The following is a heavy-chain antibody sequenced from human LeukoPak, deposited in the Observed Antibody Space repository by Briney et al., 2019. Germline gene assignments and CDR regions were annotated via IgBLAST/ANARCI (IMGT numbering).Heavy chain of an antibody. V-gene: IGHV3-21*01. CDR3: ARVANGPNPV. Sequence: PGGSLRLSCAASGYSVSDKPMTWVRQAAGKGLEWVSSISSSSSYIYYADSVKGRFTISRDNAKNSLYLQMNSLRAEDTAVYYCARVANGPNPVWGQGTMVTVSS. CDR1: GYSVSDKP. J-gene: IGHJ3*01. CDR2: ISSSSSYI. D-gene: IGHD2-8*01.